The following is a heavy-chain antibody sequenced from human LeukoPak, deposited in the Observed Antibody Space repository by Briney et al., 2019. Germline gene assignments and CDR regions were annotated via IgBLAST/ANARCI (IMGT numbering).Heavy chain of an antibody. CDR1: GGSFNSYS. J-gene: IGHJ5*02. CDR3: ARESYSDWFDP. V-gene: IGHV4-34*01. CDR2: VTHGGST. Sequence: SETLSLTCAVHGGSFNSYSWSWIRQPPGKGLEWIGEVTHGGSTNYNPSLKSRVTISVDTSRNQFSLKLTSVTAADRGVYYCARESYSDWFDPWSQGPLVTVSS. D-gene: IGHD3-10*01.